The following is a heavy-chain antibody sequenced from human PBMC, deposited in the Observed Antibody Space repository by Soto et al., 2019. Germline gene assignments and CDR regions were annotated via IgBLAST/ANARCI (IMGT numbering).Heavy chain of an antibody. J-gene: IGHJ4*02. D-gene: IGHD2-2*01. CDR2: VNHSGTT. CDR1: GGSFSGYY. CDR3: ARGIGYCSSINCYSSRRLRFDS. Sequence: QVQLQQWGAGLLKPSETLSLTCAVYGGSFSGYYWTWIRQSPEKGLEWIGEVNHSGTTYYNPSLKTRVTISVHTPKNQFYLNMSSVTAADTAVYYCARGIGYCSSINCYSSRRLRFDSWGQGTLVTVSS. V-gene: IGHV4-34*01.